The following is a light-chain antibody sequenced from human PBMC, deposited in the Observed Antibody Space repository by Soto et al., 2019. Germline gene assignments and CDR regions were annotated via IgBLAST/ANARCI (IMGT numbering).Light chain of an antibody. V-gene: IGKV3-15*01. CDR3: HHYSNWPHT. CDR1: QSVSRN. J-gene: IGKJ4*01. CDR2: GAS. Sequence: DIVMTQSPATLSVSPGERATLSCRASQSVSRNLAWYQQRPGQAPRLLIYGASTRATAMPARFSGSGSGTEFTLTISSLQSEDFAVYYCHHYSNWPHTFGGGTKVEIK.